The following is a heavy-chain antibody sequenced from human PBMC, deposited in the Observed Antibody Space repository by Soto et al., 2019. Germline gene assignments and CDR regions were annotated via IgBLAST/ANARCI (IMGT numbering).Heavy chain of an antibody. Sequence: QVELVESGGGVVQPGRSLRLSCVGSGFRFSGYPFHWVRQAPGKGLEWMAVISSDGNNKNYADSVRGRFTISRDDSKNRVYLQMNSLRPDDTAVYYCARNHYEDYWGQGTLVTVSS. V-gene: IGHV3-30-3*01. J-gene: IGHJ4*02. CDR2: ISSDGNNK. CDR1: GFRFSGYP. CDR3: ARNHYEDY. D-gene: IGHD3-22*01.